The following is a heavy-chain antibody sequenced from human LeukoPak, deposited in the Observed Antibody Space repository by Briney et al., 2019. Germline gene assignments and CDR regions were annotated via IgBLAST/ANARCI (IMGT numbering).Heavy chain of an antibody. CDR3: ARDGDYGGLDY. J-gene: IGHJ4*02. Sequence: GGSLRLSCAASGFTFSSYWMHWVRQVPGKGLVWVSRINSHGSSTSYADSVKGRFTISRDNPKNTLYLQMNSLRAEDTAVFYCARDGDYGGLDYWGQGTLVTVSS. D-gene: IGHD4-17*01. CDR2: INSHGSST. V-gene: IGHV3-74*01. CDR1: GFTFSSYW.